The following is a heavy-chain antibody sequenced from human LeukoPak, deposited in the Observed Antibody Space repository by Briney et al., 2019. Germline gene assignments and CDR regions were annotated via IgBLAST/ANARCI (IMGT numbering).Heavy chain of an antibody. CDR2: LFGGGDT. Sequence: GGSLRLSCEASGFTFTSHWMSWVRQAPGKGLEWVSVLFGGGDTYYGDSVKGRFAISRDNSKNTVYLQMKSLRAEDTAVYYCARGQRTSVTLYYFDFWGPGTLVSVSS. V-gene: IGHV3-66*01. CDR1: GFTFTSHW. CDR3: ARGQRTSVTLYYFDF. D-gene: IGHD4-17*01. J-gene: IGHJ4*02.